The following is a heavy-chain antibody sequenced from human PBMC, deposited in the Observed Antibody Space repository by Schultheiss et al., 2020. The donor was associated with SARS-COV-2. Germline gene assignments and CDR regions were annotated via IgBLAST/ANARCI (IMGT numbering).Heavy chain of an antibody. J-gene: IGHJ6*02. CDR3: AAREGLGYYGMDV. Sequence: GGSLRLSCAASGFTFSSYGMHWVRQAPGKGLEWVSAISGSGGSTYYADSVKGRFTISRDNAKNSLYLQMNSLRAEDTAVYYCAAREGLGYYGMDVWGQGTTVTVSS. CDR2: ISGSGGST. CDR1: GFTFSSYG. V-gene: IGHV3-23*01. D-gene: IGHD1-26*01.